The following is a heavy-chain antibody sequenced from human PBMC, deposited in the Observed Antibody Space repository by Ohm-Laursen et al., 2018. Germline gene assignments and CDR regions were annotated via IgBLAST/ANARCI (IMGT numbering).Heavy chain of an antibody. CDR3: ATRGP. J-gene: IGHJ1*01. V-gene: IGHV3-33*01. CDR1: GFTFSSYG. Sequence: SLRLSCAASGFTFSSYGMHWVRQAPGKGLEWVAIIWYDGNNKYYVDSVKGRFTISRDNSKNTLYLQMNSLRDEDTAVYYCATRGPWGQGTLVTVSS. CDR2: IWYDGNNK. D-gene: IGHD5-24*01.